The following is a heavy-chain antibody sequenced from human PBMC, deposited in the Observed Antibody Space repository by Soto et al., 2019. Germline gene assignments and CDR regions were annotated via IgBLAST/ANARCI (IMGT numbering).Heavy chain of an antibody. V-gene: IGHV3-33*01. D-gene: IGHD3-9*01. J-gene: IGHJ6*02. CDR1: GFTFSSYG. CDR2: IWYDGSNK. Sequence: GGSLRLSCAASGFTFSSYGMHWVRQAPGKGLEWVAVIWYDGSNKYYADSVKGRFTISRDNSKNTLYLRMNSLRAEDTAVYYCARDNYYDILTGYYTALYYYYYGMDVWGQGTTVTVSS. CDR3: ARDNYYDILTGYYTALYYYYYGMDV.